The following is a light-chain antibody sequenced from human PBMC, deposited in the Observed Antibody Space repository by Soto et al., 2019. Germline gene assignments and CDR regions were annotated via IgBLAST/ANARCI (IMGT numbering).Light chain of an antibody. CDR3: QQANSFPRT. J-gene: IGKJ4*01. CDR1: QGFSTW. Sequence: DIQMTQSPSSVSASVGDRVTITCRASQGFSTWLAWYRRKPGRAPEVGIYSASSLHSGVPSRFSGSGSGTDFTLTISSLQPEDFATYYCQQANSFPRTFGGGTEVEIK. V-gene: IGKV1-12*01. CDR2: SAS.